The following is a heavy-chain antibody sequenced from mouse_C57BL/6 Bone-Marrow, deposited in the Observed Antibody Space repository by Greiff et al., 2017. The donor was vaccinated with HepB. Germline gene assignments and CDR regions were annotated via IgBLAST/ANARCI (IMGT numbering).Heavy chain of an antibody. D-gene: IGHD3-3*01. CDR2: IRLKSDNYAT. Sequence: EVKVEESGGGLVQPGGSMKLSCVASGFTFSNYWMNWVRQSPEKGLEWVAQIRLKSDNYATHYAESVKGRFTISRDDSKSSVYLQMNNLRAEDTGIYYCTGREGRVDYWGQGTTLTVSS. CDR3: TGREGRVDY. V-gene: IGHV6-3*01. J-gene: IGHJ2*01. CDR1: GFTFSNYW.